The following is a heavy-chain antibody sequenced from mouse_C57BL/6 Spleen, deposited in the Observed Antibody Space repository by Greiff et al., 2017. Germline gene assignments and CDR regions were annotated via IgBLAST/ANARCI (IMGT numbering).Heavy chain of an antibody. CDR2: IDPSDSYT. D-gene: IGHD1-1*01. CDR1: GYTFTSYW. Sequence: QVQLQQPGAELVMPGASVKLSCKASGYTFTSYWMPWVKQRPGQGLEWIGEIDPSDSYTNYNQKFKGKSTLTVDTSSSTAYMQLSSLTSEDSAVYYCARRAITTVAYWYVDVGGTGTTVTVAS. V-gene: IGHV1-69*01. J-gene: IGHJ1*03. CDR3: ARRAITTVAYWYVDV.